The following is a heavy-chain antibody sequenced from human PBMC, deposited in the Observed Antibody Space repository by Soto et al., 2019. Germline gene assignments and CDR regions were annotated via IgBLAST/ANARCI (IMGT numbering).Heavy chain of an antibody. V-gene: IGHV4-39*02. Sequence: PSETLSLTCTVSGGSISSSTYYWGWIRQPPGKGLEWVGNIYYTGSTYYNPSLKSRVTISIDTSKNHFSLKLSSVTAADTAVYYCARDLPPSYDSSGYSVFDIWGQGTMVTVSS. CDR3: ARDLPPSYDSSGYSVFDI. CDR2: IYYTGST. J-gene: IGHJ3*02. D-gene: IGHD3-22*01. CDR1: GGSISSSTYY.